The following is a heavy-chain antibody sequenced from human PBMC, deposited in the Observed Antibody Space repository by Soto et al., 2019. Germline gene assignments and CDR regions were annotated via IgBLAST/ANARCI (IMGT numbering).Heavy chain of an antibody. CDR2: IDAGSGTI. CDR3: TKWDGYADV. Sequence: EVLLLESGGGLVQPGGSLRLSCAASAFTFGTYGTTWVRQAPGRGLEWVSGIDAGSGTIFYADSVKGRFIISRDNSKNTLYLQMNSLRDEDTAIYYLTKWDGYADVWGPGTTVTVSS. J-gene: IGHJ6*02. CDR1: AFTFGTYG. D-gene: IGHD2-15*01. V-gene: IGHV3-23*03.